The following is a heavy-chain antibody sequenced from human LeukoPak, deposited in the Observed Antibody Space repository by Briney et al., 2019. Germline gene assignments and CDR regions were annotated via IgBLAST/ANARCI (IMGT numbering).Heavy chain of an antibody. J-gene: IGHJ4*02. CDR1: GGSFSGYY. Sequence: PSETLSLTCAVYGGSFSGYYWGWIRQPPGKGLEWIGTIDHTGSTYYSPSLKSRVAISVDTSKNQFSLKLNSVTAADTAFYYCARDHLGSGSDLYWGQGTLVTVSS. CDR2: IDHTGST. V-gene: IGHV4-34*01. CDR3: ARDHLGSGSDLY. D-gene: IGHD3-10*01.